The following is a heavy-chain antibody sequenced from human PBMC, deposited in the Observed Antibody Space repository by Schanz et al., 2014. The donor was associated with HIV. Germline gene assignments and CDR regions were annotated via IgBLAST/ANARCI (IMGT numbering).Heavy chain of an antibody. D-gene: IGHD5-18*01. CDR1: GGTFSTYS. CDR3: ARDHWDFRNGYDYYYYYGMDV. Sequence: QVQLVQSGAEVRKPGSSVKVSCKASGGTFSTYSISWVRQAPGQGLEWMGGIIPIFATTNYAQRFQGRVTITADESTSTAYMELSGLRSEDTAVYYCARDHWDFRNGYDYYYYYGMDVWGQGTTVTVSS. J-gene: IGHJ6*02. V-gene: IGHV1-69*01. CDR2: IIPIFATT.